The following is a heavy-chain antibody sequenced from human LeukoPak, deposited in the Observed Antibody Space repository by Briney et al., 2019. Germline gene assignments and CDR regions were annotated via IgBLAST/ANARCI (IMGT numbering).Heavy chain of an antibody. CDR3: ASGYYYDSSGYHDAFDI. CDR1: GGSISSYY. CDR2: IYYSGST. D-gene: IGHD3-22*01. J-gene: IGHJ3*02. V-gene: IGHV4-59*01. Sequence: SETLSLTCTVSGGSISSYYWSWIRQPPGRGLEWIGYIYYSGSTNYNPSLKSRVTISVDTSKNQFSLKLSSVTAADTAVYYCASGYYYDSSGYHDAFDIWGQGTMVTVSP.